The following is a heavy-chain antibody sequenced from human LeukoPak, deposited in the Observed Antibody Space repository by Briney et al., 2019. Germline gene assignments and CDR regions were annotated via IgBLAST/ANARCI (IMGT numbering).Heavy chain of an antibody. CDR3: ARGVLSGSAPFDY. J-gene: IGHJ4*02. CDR1: GYTFSSYG. Sequence: GTSVKVSCKASGYTFSSYGINWVRQAPGQGLEWMGWISTFNGNRHYAQKLQDRVTMTTDTSTSTVYMELRSLRSDDTAVYYCARGVLSGSAPFDYWGQGTLVIVSS. V-gene: IGHV1-18*01. CDR2: ISTFNGNR. D-gene: IGHD1-26*01.